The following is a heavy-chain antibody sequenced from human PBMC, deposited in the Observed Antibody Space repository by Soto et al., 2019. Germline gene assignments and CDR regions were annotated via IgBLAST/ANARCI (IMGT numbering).Heavy chain of an antibody. J-gene: IGHJ5*02. Sequence: ASVKVSCKASGYTFTSYDINWVRQATGQGLEWMGWMNPNSGNTGYAQKFQGRVTMTRNTSISTAYMELSRLRSEDTAVYYCARVGIAVAGTYDNWFDPWGQGTLVTVSS. CDR3: ARVGIAVAGTYDNWFDP. CDR2: MNPNSGNT. CDR1: GYTFTSYD. V-gene: IGHV1-8*01. D-gene: IGHD6-19*01.